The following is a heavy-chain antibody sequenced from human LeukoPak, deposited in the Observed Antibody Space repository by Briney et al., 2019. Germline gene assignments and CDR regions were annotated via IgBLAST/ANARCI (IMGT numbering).Heavy chain of an antibody. CDR2: ISKDGSNK. J-gene: IGHJ4*02. CDR3: AREDQQLPDY. V-gene: IGHV3-30-3*01. Sequence: GGSLRLSCIASGFTFNSYATHWVRQSPGKGLEWVAVISKDGSNKYCVDSVKGRFTISRDNSMNTVHLQMSSLRPDDTAVYYCAREDQQLPDYWGQGTLVTVSS. D-gene: IGHD4-11*01. CDR1: GFTFNSYA.